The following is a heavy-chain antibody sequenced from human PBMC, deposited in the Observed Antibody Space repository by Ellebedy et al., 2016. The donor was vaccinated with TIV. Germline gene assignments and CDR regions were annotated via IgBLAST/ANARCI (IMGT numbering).Heavy chain of an antibody. J-gene: IGHJ3*02. CDR3: AKISPTHRGAFDI. Sequence: EGSLRLSXEASGFTFSSYAMSWLRQAPGKGLEWVSVFGGRSTTTYYADSVKGRFTISRDNSKNTLFLQMNSLRGDDTARYYCAKISPTHRGAFDIWGQGTMVTVSS. D-gene: IGHD3-3*02. V-gene: IGHV3-23*01. CDR2: FGGRSTTT. CDR1: GFTFSSYA.